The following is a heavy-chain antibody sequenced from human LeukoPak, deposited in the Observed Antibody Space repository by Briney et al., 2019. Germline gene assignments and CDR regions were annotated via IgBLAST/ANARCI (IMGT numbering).Heavy chain of an antibody. V-gene: IGHV3-74*01. CDR2: INTDESST. D-gene: IGHD2-21*02. Sequence: GGSLRLSCAASGFTFSSYWMHWVRQAPGKGLVWVSRINTDESSTSYADSVRGRFTISRDNAKNTLYLQMNSLRAEDTAVYYCARDGGGDARRDAFDIWGQGTMVTVSS. CDR3: ARDGGGDARRDAFDI. CDR1: GFTFSSYW. J-gene: IGHJ3*02.